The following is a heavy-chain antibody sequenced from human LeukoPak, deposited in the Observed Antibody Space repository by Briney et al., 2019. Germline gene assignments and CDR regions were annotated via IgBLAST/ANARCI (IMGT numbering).Heavy chain of an antibody. CDR1: GVSISSNSYD. CDR3: ARGYSSSWGNWFDP. Sequence: PSETLSLTCTVSGVSISSNSYDWGWIRQPRGKGRKWIGRIYYSGSTYYNPSLKSRFTIAVDTSKNQFSLKLSSVTAADTAVYYCARGYSSSWGNWFDPWGQGTLVTVSS. D-gene: IGHD6-13*01. J-gene: IGHJ5*02. CDR2: IYYSGST. V-gene: IGHV4-39*01.